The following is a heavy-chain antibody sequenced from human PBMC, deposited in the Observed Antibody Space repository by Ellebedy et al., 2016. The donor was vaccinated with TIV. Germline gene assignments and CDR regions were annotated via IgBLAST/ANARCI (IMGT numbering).Heavy chain of an antibody. D-gene: IGHD3-3*01. CDR3: ASSRYHYFVGNTVFAY. CDR2: VNGGGLVI. CDR1: GFTFSSYA. J-gene: IGHJ4*02. Sequence: PGGSLRLSCTASGFTFSSYAMSWVRQAPGKGLEWVAGVNGGGLVIAYADSVKGRFTISRDNSKNTLDLQMDSLRAADTAVYYCASSRYHYFVGNTVFAYWGQGTLVTVSS. V-gene: IGHV3-23*01.